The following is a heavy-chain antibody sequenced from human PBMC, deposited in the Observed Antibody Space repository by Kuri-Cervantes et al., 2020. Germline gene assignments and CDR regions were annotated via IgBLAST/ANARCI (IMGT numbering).Heavy chain of an antibody. J-gene: IGHJ4*02. CDR3: ARAGSVMITFGGVVAYRFDN. V-gene: IGHV1-2*02. Sequence: GESLKISCKASGYTFTGYYMHWVRQAPGQGLEWMGWINPNSGGTNYAQKFQGRVTMTRDTSISTAHMELSRLRSDDTAVYYCARAGSVMITFGGVVAYRFDNWGQGTLVTVSS. CDR1: GYTFTGYY. D-gene: IGHD3-16*02. CDR2: INPNSGGT.